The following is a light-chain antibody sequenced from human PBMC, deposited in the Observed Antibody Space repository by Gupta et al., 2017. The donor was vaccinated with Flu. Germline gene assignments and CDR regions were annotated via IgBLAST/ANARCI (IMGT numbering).Light chain of an antibody. Sequence: QTVRSTGKGDSIRSDYASWYRQKPGKAPVIVMYGNNNRPSGIPDRFSGSRSGNTGSLNITGAQAEDEADYYCNPRDNSGNHPGVFGGGTKLTVL. CDR3: NPRDNSGNHPGV. J-gene: IGLJ2*01. CDR2: GNN. CDR1: SIRSDY. V-gene: IGLV3-19*01.